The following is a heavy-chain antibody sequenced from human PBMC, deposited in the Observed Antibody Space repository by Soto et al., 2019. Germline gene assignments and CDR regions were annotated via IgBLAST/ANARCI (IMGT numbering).Heavy chain of an antibody. CDR1: GGTFSSYA. V-gene: IGHV1-69*13. CDR2: IIPIFGTA. D-gene: IGHD6-19*01. CDR3: ARDGYSSGWPPTVDY. Sequence: SVKVSGKASGGTFSSYAISWVRQAPGQGLEWMGGIIPIFGTANYAQKFQGRVTITADESTSTAYMELSSLRSEDTAVYYCARDGYSSGWPPTVDYWGQGTLVTV. J-gene: IGHJ4*02.